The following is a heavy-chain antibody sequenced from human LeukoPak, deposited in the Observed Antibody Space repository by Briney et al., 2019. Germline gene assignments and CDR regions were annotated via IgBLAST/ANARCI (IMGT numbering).Heavy chain of an antibody. CDR1: GGTFSSYA. V-gene: IGHV1-69*13. Sequence: SVKVSCKASGGTFSSYAISWVRQAPGQGLEWMGGIITIFGTANYAQKFQGRVTITADESTSTAYMELSSLRSEDTAVYYCARSPGYGDYLYYFDYWGQGTLVTVSS. CDR2: IITIFGTA. CDR3: ARSPGYGDYLYYFDY. J-gene: IGHJ4*02. D-gene: IGHD4-17*01.